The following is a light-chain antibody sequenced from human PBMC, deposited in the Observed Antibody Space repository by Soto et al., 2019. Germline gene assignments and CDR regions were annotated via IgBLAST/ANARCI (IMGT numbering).Light chain of an antibody. CDR1: SSDVGTYNY. Sequence: QSALTQPASVSGSPGQSITISCTGTSSDVGTYNYVSWFQQHPGKAPKLMIYEVSNRPSGVSNRFSGSKSGNTASLTISGLQAEDEADYYCTSYTTSPHVVFGGGTKLTVL. V-gene: IGLV2-14*01. CDR2: EVS. J-gene: IGLJ2*01. CDR3: TSYTTSPHVV.